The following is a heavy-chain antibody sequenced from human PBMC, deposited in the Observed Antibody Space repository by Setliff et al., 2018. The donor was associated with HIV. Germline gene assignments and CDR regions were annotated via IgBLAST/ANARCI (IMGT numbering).Heavy chain of an antibody. D-gene: IGHD3-9*01. CDR3: ARSLRYFDWSLHY. Sequence: PSETLSLTCTVFVGSISSGSYYWSWIRQPAGKGLEWIGHIYTSGSTNYNPSLKSRVTISVDTSKNQFSLKLNSVTAADTAVYYCARSLRYFDWSLHYWGQGMLVTVSS. CDR2: IYTSGST. CDR1: VGSISSGSYY. V-gene: IGHV4-61*09. J-gene: IGHJ4*02.